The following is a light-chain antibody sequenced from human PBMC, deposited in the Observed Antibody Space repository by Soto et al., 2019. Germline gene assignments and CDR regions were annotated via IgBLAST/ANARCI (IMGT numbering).Light chain of an antibody. Sequence: QSVLTQPPSASGTPGQRVTISCSGSSSNIGSNYVYWYQQLPGTAPKLLIYRNNQRPSGVPDRFSGSKSGTSASLAISGLRSEDEFDYYCAAWDERLSGFYVSGTGNKVTVL. CDR3: AAWDERLSGFYV. V-gene: IGLV1-47*01. J-gene: IGLJ1*01. CDR1: SSNIGSNY. CDR2: RNN.